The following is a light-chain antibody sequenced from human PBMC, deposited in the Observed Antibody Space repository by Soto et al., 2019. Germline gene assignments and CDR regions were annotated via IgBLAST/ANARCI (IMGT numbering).Light chain of an antibody. V-gene: IGKV1-5*03. Sequence: DIQMTQSPSSVSASVGYRFTITCRSSEDISTWLAWYQQKPGKAPKLLIYLASSLQSGVPARFSGSGSATEFTLSISSLQPDDFATYYCQQYHSYSRKCGQGTKGDIK. CDR1: EDISTW. CDR3: QQYHSYSRK. J-gene: IGKJ1*01. CDR2: LAS.